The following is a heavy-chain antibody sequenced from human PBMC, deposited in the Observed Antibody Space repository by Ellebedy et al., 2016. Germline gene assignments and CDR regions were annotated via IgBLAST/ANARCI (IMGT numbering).Heavy chain of an antibody. Sequence: GGSLRLSXTASGFTFGDFAMSWFRQAPGKGLEWVGFIRSKPYGGTADYAASMKGRFTISRDDSKSIAYLQMNSLKTEDTGLYYCTRFTYGDTTFIYYFDYWGQGTLVTVSS. CDR2: IRSKPYGGTA. CDR1: GFTFGDFA. J-gene: IGHJ4*02. V-gene: IGHV3-49*03. D-gene: IGHD4-17*01. CDR3: TRFTYGDTTFIYYFDY.